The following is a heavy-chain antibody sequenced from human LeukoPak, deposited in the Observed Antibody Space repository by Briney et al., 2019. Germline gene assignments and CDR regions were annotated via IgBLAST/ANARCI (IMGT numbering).Heavy chain of an antibody. CDR1: GGSFSGYY. V-gene: IGHV4-34*01. Sequence: SETLSLTCAVYGGSFSGYYWSWIRQPPGKGLEWIGEINHSGSTNYNPSLKSRVTISADTSKNQFSLKLSSVTAADTAVYYCARIPSGVHYYGSGKTFDYWGQGTLVTVSS. CDR2: INHSGST. J-gene: IGHJ4*02. CDR3: ARIPSGVHYYGSGKTFDY. D-gene: IGHD3-10*01.